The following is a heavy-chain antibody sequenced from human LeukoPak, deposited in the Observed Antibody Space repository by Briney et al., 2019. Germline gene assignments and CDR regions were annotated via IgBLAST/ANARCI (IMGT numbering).Heavy chain of an antibody. D-gene: IGHD2-15*01. CDR1: GFTFSSYW. CDR3: ARATRYCSGGSCVYYFDY. Sequence: GGSLRLSCAASGFTFSSYWMHWVRQAPGKGLVWVSRISSDGSSTSYADSVKGRFTISRDNAKNTLYLQMNSLRAEDTAVYYCARATRYCSGGSCVYYFDYWGQGTLVTVSS. CDR2: ISSDGSST. J-gene: IGHJ4*02. V-gene: IGHV3-74*01.